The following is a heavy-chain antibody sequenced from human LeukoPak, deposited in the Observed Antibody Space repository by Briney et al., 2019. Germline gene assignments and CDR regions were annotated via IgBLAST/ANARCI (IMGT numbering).Heavy chain of an antibody. CDR3: TRDGPPREGEAYYYGMDV. J-gene: IGHJ6*02. V-gene: IGHV3-7*03. Sequence: GGSLRLSCAASGFTFSSYWMSWVRQAPGKGLEWVANIKQDGSEKYYVDSVKGRFTISRDNAKNSLYLQMNSLRAEDTAVYYCTRDGPPREGEAYYYGMDVWGQGTTVTVSS. CDR1: GFTFSSYW. CDR2: IKQDGSEK.